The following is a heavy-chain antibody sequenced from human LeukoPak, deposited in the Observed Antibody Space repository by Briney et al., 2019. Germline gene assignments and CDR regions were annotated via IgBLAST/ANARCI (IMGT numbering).Heavy chain of an antibody. CDR1: GGSISSYY. CDR3: ARVYFTSYYYYGMDV. V-gene: IGHV4-59*01. Sequence: SETLSLTCTVSGGSISSYYLNWIRQPPGKGLEWIGSINYSGSTNYNPSLKSRVTISIDTSKNQFSLKLSSVTAADTAVYYCARVYFTSYYYYGMDVWGQGTTVTVSS. CDR2: INYSGST. D-gene: IGHD3-16*01. J-gene: IGHJ6*02.